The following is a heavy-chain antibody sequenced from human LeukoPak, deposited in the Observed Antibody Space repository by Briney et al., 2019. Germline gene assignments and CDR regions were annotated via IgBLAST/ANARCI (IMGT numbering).Heavy chain of an antibody. V-gene: IGHV3-48*04. Sequence: GGSLRLSCAASGFTFSSYSMNWVRQAPGKGLEWVSYISSSSSTIYYADSVKGRFTISRDNAKNSLYLQMNSLRAEDTAVYYCARGGFSSTSCYRAWGQGTLVTVSS. CDR3: ARGGFSSTSCYRA. CDR2: ISSSSSTI. J-gene: IGHJ4*02. D-gene: IGHD2-2*02. CDR1: GFTFSSYS.